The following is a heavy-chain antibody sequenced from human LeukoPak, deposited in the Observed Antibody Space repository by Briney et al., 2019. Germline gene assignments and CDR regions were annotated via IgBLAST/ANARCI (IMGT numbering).Heavy chain of an antibody. Sequence: AGGSLRLSCAASGFTFSSSAMSWVRQAPGKGLEWVAVISYDGRQKYYADSVKGRFTISRDNSKNTLFLQMNSLRDEDTAKYYCARASGYYYDSSGSTTDDYWGQGTPVTVSS. CDR3: ARASGYYYDSSGSTTDDY. D-gene: IGHD3-22*01. J-gene: IGHJ4*02. CDR2: ISYDGRQK. CDR1: GFTFSSSA. V-gene: IGHV3-30*14.